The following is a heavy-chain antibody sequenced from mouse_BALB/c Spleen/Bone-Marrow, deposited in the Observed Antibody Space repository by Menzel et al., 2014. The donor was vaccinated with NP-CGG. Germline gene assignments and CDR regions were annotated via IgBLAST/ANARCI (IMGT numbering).Heavy chain of an antibody. V-gene: IGHV1-80*01. D-gene: IGHD2-4*01. CDR1: GYAFSSYW. CDR2: IYPGDGDT. Sequence: VQLVESGAELVRPGSSVKISCKASGYAFSSYWMNWVKQRPGQGLEWIGQIYPGDGDTNHDGKFKGKATLTADKSSSTAYMQLSSLTSEDSAVYFCAREGYDYDWFAYWGQGTLVTVSA. CDR3: AREGYDYDWFAY. J-gene: IGHJ3*01.